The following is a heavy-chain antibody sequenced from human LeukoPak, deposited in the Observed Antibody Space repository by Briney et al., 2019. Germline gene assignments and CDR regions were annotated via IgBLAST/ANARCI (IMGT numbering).Heavy chain of an antibody. J-gene: IGHJ6*02. CDR3: ASVPCSGGSCYSGGDGMDV. CDR1: GYTFTSYA. Sequence: ASVKVSCKASGYTFTSYAMNWVRQAPGQGLEWMGWINTNTGNPTYALGFTGRFVFSLDTSVSTAYLQISSLKAEDTAVYYCASVPCSGGSCYSGGDGMDVWGQGTTVTVSS. V-gene: IGHV7-4-1*02. D-gene: IGHD2-15*01. CDR2: INTNTGNP.